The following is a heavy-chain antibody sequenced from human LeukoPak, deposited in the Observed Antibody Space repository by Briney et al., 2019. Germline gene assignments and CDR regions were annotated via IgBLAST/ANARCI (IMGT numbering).Heavy chain of an antibody. CDR2: MNPNSGNT. CDR1: GYTFTSYD. D-gene: IGHD3-22*01. CDR3: ARGVTYYYDSSGYYFPYYYMDV. J-gene: IGHJ6*03. V-gene: IGHV1-8*03. Sequence: ASVKVSCKASGYTFTSYDINWVRQATGQGLEWMGWMNPNSGNTGYAQKFQGRVTITRNTSISTAYMELSSLRSEDTAVYYRARGVTYYYDSSGYYFPYYYMDVWGKGTTVTVSS.